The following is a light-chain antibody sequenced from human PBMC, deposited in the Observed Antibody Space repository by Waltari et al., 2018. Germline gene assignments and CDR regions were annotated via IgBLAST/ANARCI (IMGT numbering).Light chain of an antibody. J-gene: IGKJ1*01. CDR2: DAS. Sequence: DIQMTQSPSMLSSSVGDRVTITCRASQTIRGWLAWYQLKPGLAPKLLIYDASNLGGGVPSRFSGSVSGTEFTLTISSLQPDDFATYYCQHYSGFSSRTFGQGTKVDIK. V-gene: IGKV1-5*01. CDR3: QHYSGFSSRT. CDR1: QTIRGW.